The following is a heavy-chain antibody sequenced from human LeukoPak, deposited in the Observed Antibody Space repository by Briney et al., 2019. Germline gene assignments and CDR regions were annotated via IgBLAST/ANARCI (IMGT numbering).Heavy chain of an antibody. CDR2: IKTDGSST. V-gene: IGHV3-74*01. CDR1: GFTFSSYW. CDR3: ARGVSGTGPDI. J-gene: IGHJ3*02. D-gene: IGHD5/OR15-5a*01. Sequence: GGSLRLSCAASGFTFSSYWKQWVRQAPGKGLVWVSRIKTDGSSTDYADSVKGRFTISRDNAKNTMYLQMNSLRAKDTAVYYCARGVSGTGPDIWGLGTMVTVSS.